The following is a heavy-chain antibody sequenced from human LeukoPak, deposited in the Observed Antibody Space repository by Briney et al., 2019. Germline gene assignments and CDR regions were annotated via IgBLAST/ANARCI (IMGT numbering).Heavy chain of an antibody. V-gene: IGHV3-13*01. CDR3: AKHYDSSGYYFDY. J-gene: IGHJ4*02. D-gene: IGHD3-22*01. Sequence: GGSLRLSCAASGFTFSSYDIHWVRQATGKVLEWVSGIGTAGEIYYPGSVKGRFTISRENAKNSLYLQMNSLRAGDTAVYYCAKHYDSSGYYFDYWGQGTLVTVSS. CDR1: GFTFSSYD. CDR2: IGTAGEI.